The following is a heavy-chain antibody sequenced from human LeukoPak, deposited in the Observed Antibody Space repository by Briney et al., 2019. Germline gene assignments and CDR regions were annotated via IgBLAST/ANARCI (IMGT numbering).Heavy chain of an antibody. D-gene: IGHD3-22*01. V-gene: IGHV7-4-1*02. CDR2: INTNTGNP. CDR3: ARDYYYDSSGYPRAGVVY. CDR1: GYTFTGYY. Sequence: ASVKVSCKASGYTFTGYYMHWVRQAPGQGLEWMGWINTNTGNPTYAQGFTGRFVFSLDTSVSTAYLQISSLKAEDTAVYYCARDYYYDSSGYPRAGVVYWGQGTLVTVSP. J-gene: IGHJ4*02.